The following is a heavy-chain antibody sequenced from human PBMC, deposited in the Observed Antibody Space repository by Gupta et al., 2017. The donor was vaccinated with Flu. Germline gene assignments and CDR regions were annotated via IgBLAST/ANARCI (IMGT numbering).Heavy chain of an antibody. Sequence: QVHMVESGGGVVQPGGSLRLSCATSDGPFRYYGMNWVRQAPGKGLEWVAIIWNNGVNKNYADFVKGRFTISRDNFDNILYLQMNSLRADDTAVYYCARLSAGNFLGGLDSWGQGIPVTVSS. CDR2: IWNNGVNK. J-gene: IGHJ4*02. CDR1: DGPFRYYG. D-gene: IGHD4-23*01. V-gene: IGHV3-33*01. CDR3: ARLSAGNFLGGLDS.